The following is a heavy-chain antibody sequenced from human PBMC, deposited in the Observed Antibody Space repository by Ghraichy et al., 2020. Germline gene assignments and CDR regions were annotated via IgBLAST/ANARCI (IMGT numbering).Heavy chain of an antibody. D-gene: IGHD2-2*01. CDR2: VFYSGNT. V-gene: IGHV4-31*03. CDR3: AREGNFCNHDSCYHDVFDI. J-gene: IGHJ3*02. CDR1: GGSISSGGYY. Sequence: SETLSLTCNVSGGSISSGGYYWTWIRHHPGKGLEWLGYVFYSGNTVYNPSLKSRLTLSVDTSQNQFSLRLTSVTAADTAVYHCAREGNFCNHDSCYHDVFDIWGLGTLVTVSS.